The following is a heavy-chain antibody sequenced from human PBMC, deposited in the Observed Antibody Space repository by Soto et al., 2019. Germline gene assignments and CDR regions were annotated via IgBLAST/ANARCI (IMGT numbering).Heavy chain of an antibody. CDR3: AKGLRWAYYFDC. Sequence: EVQLLESGGGLVQPGGSLRLSCAASGFTFSSYAMSWVRQAPGKGLEWVSAISGSGGSTYYADSVKGRFTISRDNSKNTLYLQMICLRAEDTAVYYCAKGLRWAYYFDCWGQGTLVTVSS. V-gene: IGHV3-23*01. CDR1: GFTFSSYA. CDR2: ISGSGGST. J-gene: IGHJ4*02. D-gene: IGHD5-12*01.